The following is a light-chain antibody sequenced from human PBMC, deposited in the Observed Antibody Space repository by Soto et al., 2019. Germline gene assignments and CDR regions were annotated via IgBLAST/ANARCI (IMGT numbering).Light chain of an antibody. CDR3: QQYNNWPRT. CDR2: GVS. Sequence: EIVMTQSPATLSVSPGERATLSCRASQSVSSNLAWYQQKPGQAPRLLLYGVSTRATGIPARCSGSGSGTEFTLTISRLQSEDFAIYYCQQYNNWPRTFGPGTKVDFK. CDR1: QSVSSN. V-gene: IGKV3D-15*01. J-gene: IGKJ3*01.